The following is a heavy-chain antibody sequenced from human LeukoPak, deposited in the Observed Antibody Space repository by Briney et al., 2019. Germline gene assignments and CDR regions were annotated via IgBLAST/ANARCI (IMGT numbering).Heavy chain of an antibody. CDR2: ITGSGSGI. D-gene: IGHD3-9*01. V-gene: IGHV3-23*01. CDR3: AKWGDYDVLTGYYVSDY. Sequence: GGSLRLSCAASGFTFSNAWMSWVRQAPGKGLEWVSAITGSGSGIYYADSMKSRFTISRDNSKNTLYLQINSLRAEDTAVYYCAKWGDYDVLTGYYVSDYWGQGTLVTVSS. J-gene: IGHJ4*02. CDR1: GFTFSNAW.